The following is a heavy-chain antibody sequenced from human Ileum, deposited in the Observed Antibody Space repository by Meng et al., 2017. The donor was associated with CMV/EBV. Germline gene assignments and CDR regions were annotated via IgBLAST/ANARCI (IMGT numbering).Heavy chain of an antibody. CDR3: AKDSAADYSKGFDY. CDR2: ITGSGVRT. J-gene: IGHJ4*02. D-gene: IGHD3-10*01. CDR1: GFIFSSYA. Sequence: GGSLRLSCAASGFIFSSYAMSWVRQAPGKGLEWVAAITGSGVRTFYADSVKGRFTISRDNSKNTLYMQMNSLRVEDTAVYYCAKDSAADYSKGFDYWGQGTLVTVSS. V-gene: IGHV3-23*01.